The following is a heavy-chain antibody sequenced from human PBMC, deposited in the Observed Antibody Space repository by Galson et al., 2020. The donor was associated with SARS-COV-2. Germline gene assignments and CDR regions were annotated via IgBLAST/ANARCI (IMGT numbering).Heavy chain of an antibody. CDR3: ARELLYNWFDP. CDR2: VYYSGVT. V-gene: IGHV4-59*01. CDR1: GGSISSYY. Sequence: ASETLSLTCTVSGGSISSYYWSWIRQSPGKGLELIGYVYYSGVTNYNPSLKSRVTISVDTSKNQFSLKLRSVTAADTAVYYCARELLYNWFDPWGKGTLLTVSS. D-gene: IGHD2-2*02. J-gene: IGHJ5*02.